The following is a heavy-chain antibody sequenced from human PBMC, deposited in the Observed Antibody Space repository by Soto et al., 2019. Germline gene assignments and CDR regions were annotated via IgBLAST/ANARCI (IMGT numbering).Heavy chain of an antibody. J-gene: IGHJ6*02. CDR1: GDSISTYY. V-gene: IGHV4-59*12. Sequence: SESLSLTCTVSGDSISTYYWIWIRQPPGKGLEWIAYIYYTGNTYYNPSLKSRVTISMDTSKNQFSLKLSSVTAADTAVYYCARVARIDSYGMDVWGQGTTVTVSS. D-gene: IGHD3-16*02. CDR2: IYYTGNT. CDR3: ARVARIDSYGMDV.